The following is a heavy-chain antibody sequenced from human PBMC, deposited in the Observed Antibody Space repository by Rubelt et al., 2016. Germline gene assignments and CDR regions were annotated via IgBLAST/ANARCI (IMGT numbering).Heavy chain of an antibody. CDR2: ISSSSDTI. CDR3: ARRQYSGSDPHWYFDL. Sequence: EVQLVESGGGLVQPGGSLRLSCEVSGFTFSSYSMNWVRQAPGKALEWVSYISSSSDTIYYTDSVKGRFTISRDNAKISLYLPMNSLRAEDTAVYYWARRQYSGSDPHWYFDLWGRGTLVTVSS. D-gene: IGHD1-26*01. J-gene: IGHJ2*01. CDR1: GFTFSSYS. V-gene: IGHV3-48*04.